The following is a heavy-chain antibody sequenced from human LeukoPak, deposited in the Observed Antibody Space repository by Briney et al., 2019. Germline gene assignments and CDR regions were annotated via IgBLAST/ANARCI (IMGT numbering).Heavy chain of an antibody. CDR1: GFTFSSYS. CDR3: AGSSIASADYYYYMGV. J-gene: IGHJ6*03. D-gene: IGHD6-13*01. CDR2: ISSSSSTI. V-gene: IGHV3-48*01. Sequence: GGSLRLSCAASGFTFSSYSMNWVRQAPGKGLEWVSYISSSSSTIYYADSVKGRFTISRDNSKNTLYLQMHSLRAEDTAVYYGAGSSIASADYYYYMGVWGKGTTVTVSS.